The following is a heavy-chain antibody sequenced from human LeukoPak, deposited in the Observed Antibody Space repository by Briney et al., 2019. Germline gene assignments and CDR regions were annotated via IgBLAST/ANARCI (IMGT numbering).Heavy chain of an antibody. D-gene: IGHD3-22*01. CDR1: GYTFTTFG. CDR3: ARTRSSGYLTFDY. Sequence: ASVKVSCKASGYTFTTFGISWVRQAPGQGLEWMGWISANNGNTNYAQKFQGRVTMTTDTSTSTAYMELRSLRSDDTAVYYCARTRSSGYLTFDYWGQGILVTVSS. J-gene: IGHJ4*02. CDR2: ISANNGNT. V-gene: IGHV1-18*01.